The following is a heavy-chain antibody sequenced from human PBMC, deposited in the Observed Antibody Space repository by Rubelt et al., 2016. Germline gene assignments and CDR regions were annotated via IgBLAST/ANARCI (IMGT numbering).Heavy chain of an antibody. V-gene: IGHV1-46*01. J-gene: IGHJ4*02. CDR3: ASPQRKYSSGWYFDY. D-gene: IGHD6-19*01. Sequence: QGLEWMGIINPSGGSTSYAQKFQGRVTMTRDTSTSTVYMELSSLRSEDTAVYYCASPQRKYSSGWYFDYWGQGTLVTVSS. CDR2: INPSGGST.